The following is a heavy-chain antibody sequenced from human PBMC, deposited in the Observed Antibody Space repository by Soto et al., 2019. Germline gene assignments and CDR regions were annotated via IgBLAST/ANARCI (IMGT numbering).Heavy chain of an antibody. Sequence: QVQLVESGGGVVQPGRSLRLSCAASGFTFSSYGMHWVRQAPGKGLEWVAVISYDGSNKYYADSVKGRFTISRDNSENKPYLQMISLRAGDTAVYYCAKGGRSYSSSWYSGYYFDYWGQGPLVTVSS. CDR2: ISYDGSNK. CDR1: GFTFSSYG. J-gene: IGHJ4*02. D-gene: IGHD6-13*01. V-gene: IGHV3-30*18. CDR3: AKGGRSYSSSWYSGYYFDY.